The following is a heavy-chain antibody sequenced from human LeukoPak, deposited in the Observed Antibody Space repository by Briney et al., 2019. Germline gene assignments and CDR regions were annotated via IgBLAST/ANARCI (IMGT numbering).Heavy chain of an antibody. V-gene: IGHV1-46*01. D-gene: IGHD5-24*01. J-gene: IGHJ5*02. CDR1: GYTITNNY. CDR3: ATDHSMANTAWWFDP. CDR2: INPSGTGT. Sequence: ASVKVSCKASGYTITNNYMHWVRQAPGQGLEWMGVINPSGTGTSYAQKFQGRITMSRDTSTSTVYMELSSLRSEDTAFYYCATDHSMANTAWWFDPWGQGTLVSVSS.